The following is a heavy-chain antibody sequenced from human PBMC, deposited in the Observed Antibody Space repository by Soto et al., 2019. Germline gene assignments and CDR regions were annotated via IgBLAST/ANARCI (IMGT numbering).Heavy chain of an antibody. J-gene: IGHJ5*02. CDR2: INHSGST. CDR1: GGSFSGYS. Sequence: QVQLQQWGAGLLKPSETLSLTCAVYGGSFSGYSWTWIRQPPGKGLEWIGEINHSGSTNYNPSLKSRVTISVDTSKNQFSLKLSSVTAADTAVYYCARGIGIAAALGWFDPWGQGTLVTVSS. CDR3: ARGIGIAAALGWFDP. V-gene: IGHV4-34*01. D-gene: IGHD6-13*01.